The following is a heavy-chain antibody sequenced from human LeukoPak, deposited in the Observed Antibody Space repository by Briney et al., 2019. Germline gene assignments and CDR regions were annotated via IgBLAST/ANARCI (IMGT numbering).Heavy chain of an antibody. CDR3: AREGGGVYSSGPFDY. V-gene: IGHV4-31*02. CDR2: LYYSGHT. J-gene: IGHJ4*02. D-gene: IGHD6-19*01. CDR1: GVSFTSADYY. Sequence: SETLSLTCTVSGVSFTSADYYWTWIRQDPGKGLEWIANLYYSGHTSYNPSLKSRLSVSADTSKSQFSLTMTSVTVADTAVYFCAREGGGVYSSGPFDYWGQGTLVTVSS.